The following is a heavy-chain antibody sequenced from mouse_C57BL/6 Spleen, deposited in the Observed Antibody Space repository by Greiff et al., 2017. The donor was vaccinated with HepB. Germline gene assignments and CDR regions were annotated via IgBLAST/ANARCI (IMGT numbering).Heavy chain of an antibody. CDR1: GYSITSGYY. V-gene: IGHV3-6*01. J-gene: IGHJ1*03. Sequence: EVKLQQSGPGLVKPSQSLSLTCSVTGYSITSGYYWNWIRQFPGNKLEWMGYISYDGSNNYNPSLKNRISITRDTSKNQFFLKLNSVTTEDTATYYCAREGDYDGRFWYFDVWGTGTTVTVSS. D-gene: IGHD2-4*01. CDR3: AREGDYDGRFWYFDV. CDR2: ISYDGSN.